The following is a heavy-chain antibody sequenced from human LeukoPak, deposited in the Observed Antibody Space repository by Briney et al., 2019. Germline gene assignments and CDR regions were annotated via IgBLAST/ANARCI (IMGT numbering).Heavy chain of an antibody. V-gene: IGHV4-34*01. J-gene: IGHJ5*02. CDR3: ARKVGYSYGYFRNWFDP. D-gene: IGHD5-18*01. CDR1: GGSFSGYY. CDR2: INHSGST. Sequence: SETLSLTCAVYGGSFSGYYWSWIRQPPGKGLEWIGEINHSGSTNYNPSLKSRVTISVDTSKNQFSLKLSSVTAADTAVYYCARKVGYSYGYFRNWFDPWGQGTLVTVYS.